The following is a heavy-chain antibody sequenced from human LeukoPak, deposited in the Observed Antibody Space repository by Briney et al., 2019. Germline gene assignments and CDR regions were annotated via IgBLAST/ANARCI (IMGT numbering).Heavy chain of an antibody. CDR2: INPSRGST. V-gene: IGHV1-46*01. CDR1: GSTFSDYH. J-gene: IGHJ4*02. CDR3: ASGSYYYDSSGLDY. D-gene: IGHD3-22*01. Sequence: ASVKVSCKASGSTFSDYHINWVRQAPGQGLEWMGIINPSRGSTSYAQKFQGRVTMTRDTSTNTVYMELSSLRSEDTAVYYCASGSYYYDSSGLDYWGQGTLVTVSS.